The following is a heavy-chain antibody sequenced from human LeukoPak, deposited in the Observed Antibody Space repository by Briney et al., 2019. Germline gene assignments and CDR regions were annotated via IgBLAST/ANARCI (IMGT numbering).Heavy chain of an antibody. CDR1: GFTFSSHW. CDR3: ASPQSGDYGALYFQH. V-gene: IGHV3-74*01. CDR2: INSDGSST. J-gene: IGHJ1*01. D-gene: IGHD4-17*01. Sequence: GGSLRLSCAASGFTFSSHWMYWVRQAPGKGLVWVSRINSDGSSTSYADSVKGRFTISRDNAKNTLYLQVNSLRVEDTAVYYCASPQSGDYGALYFQHWGPGTLVTVSS.